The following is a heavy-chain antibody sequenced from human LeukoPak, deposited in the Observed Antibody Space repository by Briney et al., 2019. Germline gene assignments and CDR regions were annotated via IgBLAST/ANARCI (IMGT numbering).Heavy chain of an antibody. CDR3: ARGARGYYGSGSYYNFDY. CDR1: GYTFTSYD. V-gene: IGHV1-8*01. Sequence: ASVKVSCKASGYTFTSYDINWVRQATGQGIEWMGWMNPNSGNTGYAQKFQGRVTMTRNTSISTAYMELSSLRSEDTAVYYCARGARGYYGSGSYYNFDYWGQGTLVTVSS. J-gene: IGHJ4*02. CDR2: MNPNSGNT. D-gene: IGHD3-10*01.